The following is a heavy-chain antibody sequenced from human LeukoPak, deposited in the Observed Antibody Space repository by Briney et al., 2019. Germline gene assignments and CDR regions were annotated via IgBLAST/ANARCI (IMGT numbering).Heavy chain of an antibody. J-gene: IGHJ4*02. CDR3: ARLVGGSYSDY. Sequence: GGSLRLFCAASGFTFSSCAMHWVRQAPGKGLEYVSTISSNGGSTYYANSVKGRFTISRDNSKNTLYLQMGSLRAEDMAVYYCARLVGGSYSDYWGQGTLVTVSS. D-gene: IGHD1-26*01. V-gene: IGHV3-64*01. CDR1: GFTFSSCA. CDR2: ISSNGGST.